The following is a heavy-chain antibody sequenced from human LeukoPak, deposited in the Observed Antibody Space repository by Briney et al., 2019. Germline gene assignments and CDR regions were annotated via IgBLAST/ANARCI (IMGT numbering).Heavy chain of an antibody. J-gene: IGHJ4*02. V-gene: IGHV4-59*08. Sequence: KASQTLSLTCTVSGGSISSYYWSWIRQPPGKGLEWIGYIYYSGSTNYNPSLKSRVTISVDTSKNQFSLKLSSVTAADTAVYYCARSAYYYDSNRGSYFDYWGQGTLVTVSS. CDR3: ARSAYYYDSNRGSYFDY. CDR1: GGSISSYY. D-gene: IGHD3-22*01. CDR2: IYYSGST.